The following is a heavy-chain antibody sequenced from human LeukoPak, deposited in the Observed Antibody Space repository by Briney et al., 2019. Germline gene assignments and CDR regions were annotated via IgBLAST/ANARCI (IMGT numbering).Heavy chain of an antibody. V-gene: IGHV4-4*07. CDR1: GGSISSYY. J-gene: IGHJ6*03. D-gene: IGHD1/OR15-1a*01. CDR3: ARDVTGTTYYYYYMDV. Sequence: SETLSLTCTVSGGSISSYYWSWLRQPAGKGLEWVGRIYTSGSTNYNPSLKSRVTMSVDTSKSQFSLKLSSVTAADTAVYYCARDVTGTTYYYYYMDVWGKGTTVTVSS. CDR2: IYTSGST.